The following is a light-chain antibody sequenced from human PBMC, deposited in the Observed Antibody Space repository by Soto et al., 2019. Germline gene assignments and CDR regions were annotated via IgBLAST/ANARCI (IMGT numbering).Light chain of an antibody. CDR2: GAS. V-gene: IGKV3D-15*01. Sequence: EIVMTQSPATLSVSPGERATLSCRASQRVSNSLACYQHKPGQAPRLLIYGASIRATGIPARFSGSGSGTEFTLTISSLLSEDFAAFYCQQYSVRYTFGQGSRLVI. J-gene: IGKJ2*01. CDR1: QRVSNS. CDR3: QQYSVRYT.